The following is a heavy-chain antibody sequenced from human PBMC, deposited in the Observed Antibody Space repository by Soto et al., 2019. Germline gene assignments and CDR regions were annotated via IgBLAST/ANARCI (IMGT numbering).Heavy chain of an antibody. CDR3: ARGGRVFNWNYGNYYYGMDV. CDR1: GDSVSSNSAA. Sequence: PSQTLSLTCGISGDSVSSNSAAWNWIRQSPSRGLEWLGRTYYRSKWYNDYAVSVKSRITINPDTSKNQFSLQLNSVTPEDTAVYYCARGGRVFNWNYGNYYYGMDVWGQGTTVTVSS. D-gene: IGHD1-7*01. CDR2: TYYRSKWYN. J-gene: IGHJ6*02. V-gene: IGHV6-1*01.